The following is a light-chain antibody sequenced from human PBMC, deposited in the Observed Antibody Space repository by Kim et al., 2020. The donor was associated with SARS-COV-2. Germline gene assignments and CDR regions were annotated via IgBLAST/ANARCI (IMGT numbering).Light chain of an antibody. V-gene: IGLV2-14*01. CDR3: SSYSTTTVL. Sequence: QSVLTQPASVSESPGQSITISCTGTNSDVGSYNRVSWYQQHPGKAPKLMIYDVSKRPSGVSNRFSGSKSGNTASLTISVLQAEDEADYYCSSYSTTTVLFGGGTQLTVL. J-gene: IGLJ2*01. CDR1: NSDVGSYNR. CDR2: DVS.